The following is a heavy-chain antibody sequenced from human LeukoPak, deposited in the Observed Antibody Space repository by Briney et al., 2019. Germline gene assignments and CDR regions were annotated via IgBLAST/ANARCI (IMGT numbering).Heavy chain of an antibody. Sequence: GGSLRLPCAASGFTFSSYWMHWVRQAPGKGLVWVSRINSDGSSTTFADSVKGRFTISRDNAKNTLYLQMNSLRVEDTAVYYCARDPYDFWSGFDYWGQGTLVTVSS. CDR3: ARDPYDFWSGFDY. CDR2: INSDGSST. V-gene: IGHV3-74*01. D-gene: IGHD3-3*01. J-gene: IGHJ4*02. CDR1: GFTFSSYW.